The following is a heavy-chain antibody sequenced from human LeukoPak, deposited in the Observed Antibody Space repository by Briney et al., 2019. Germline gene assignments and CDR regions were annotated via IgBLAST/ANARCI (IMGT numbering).Heavy chain of an antibody. CDR2: IYSGGST. CDR1: GFTVSSNY. J-gene: IGHJ6*02. CDR3: ARDSPSGTYYYYGMDV. D-gene: IGHD3/OR15-3a*01. V-gene: IGHV3-53*01. Sequence: GGSLRLSCAASGFTVSSNYMSWVRQAPGKGLEWVSVIYSGGSTYYADSMKGRFTISRDNSKNTLYLQMNSLRAEDTAVYYCARDSPSGTYYYYGMDVWGQGTTVTVSS.